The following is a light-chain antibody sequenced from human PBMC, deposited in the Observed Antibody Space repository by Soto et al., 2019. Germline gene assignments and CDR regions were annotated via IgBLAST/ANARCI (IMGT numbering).Light chain of an antibody. J-gene: IGLJ2*01. CDR1: SSNIGNNY. V-gene: IGLV1-51*01. CDR3: GTWDSSLSAGV. Sequence: QSVLTQPPSVSAAPGLKVTISCSGISSNIGNNYVSWYQQLPGTAPKLLIYDNNKRPSGIPDRFSGSKSGTSATLGITGLQTGDEADYYCGTWDSSLSAGVFGGGTKLTVL. CDR2: DNN.